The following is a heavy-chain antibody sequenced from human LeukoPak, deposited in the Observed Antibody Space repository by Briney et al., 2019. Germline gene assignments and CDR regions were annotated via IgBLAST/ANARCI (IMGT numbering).Heavy chain of an antibody. V-gene: IGHV3-30*19. J-gene: IGHJ3*02. CDR1: GFTFSSYG. Sequence: GGSLRLSCAASGFTFSSYGMHWVRQAPGKGLEWVAVISYDGSNKYYADSVKGRFTISRDNSKNTLYLQMNSLRAEDTAVYYCARDGGGYYGSGRPAFDIWGQGTMVTVSS. CDR2: ISYDGSNK. D-gene: IGHD3-10*01. CDR3: ARDGGGYYGSGRPAFDI.